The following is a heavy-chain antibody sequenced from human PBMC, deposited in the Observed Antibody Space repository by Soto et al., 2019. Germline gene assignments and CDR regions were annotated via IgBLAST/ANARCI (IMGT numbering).Heavy chain of an antibody. CDR1: GGSISSYY. D-gene: IGHD6-6*01. CDR2: IYYSGST. CDR3: SRDLKQLGTNMFDP. V-gene: IGHV4-59*01. J-gene: IGHJ5*02. Sequence: SETLSLTCTLSGGSISSYYWTWIRQPPGKRLEWIGYIYYSGSTNYNPSLKSRVTISVDTSKNQFSLKLSSVTAADTPVYYCSRDLKQLGTNMFDPGGQGSLVTVSS.